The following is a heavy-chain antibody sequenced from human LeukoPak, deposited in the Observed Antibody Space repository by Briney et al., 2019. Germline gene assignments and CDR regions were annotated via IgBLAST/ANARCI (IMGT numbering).Heavy chain of an antibody. V-gene: IGHV4-59*01. CDR3: ARDRYHYDSSGYYFDH. Sequence: PSETLSLTCSVSDGSTNSYYWNWIRRPPGKGLEWIGYIYYSGNTNYNPSLKSRVTISVDTSKNQLSLKLSSVTAADTAVYYCARDRYHYDSSGYYFDHWGQGTLVTVSS. J-gene: IGHJ4*02. CDR1: DGSTNSYY. D-gene: IGHD3-22*01. CDR2: IYYSGNT.